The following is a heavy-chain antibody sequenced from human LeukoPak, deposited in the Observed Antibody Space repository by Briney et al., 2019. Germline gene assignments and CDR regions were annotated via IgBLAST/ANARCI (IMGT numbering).Heavy chain of an antibody. CDR2: IRGKGSGGST. V-gene: IGHV3-49*03. J-gene: IGHJ4*02. CDR1: GFTFGDYA. Sequence: GGSLRLSCTASGFTFGDYAMSWFRQAPGKGLEWVGFIRGKGSGGSTEYAASVKGRFTISRDDSRSMAYLQMDGLRTEDTAVYYCTRESDYTDHYWGQGTLVTVSS. D-gene: IGHD4-11*01. CDR3: TRESDYTDHY.